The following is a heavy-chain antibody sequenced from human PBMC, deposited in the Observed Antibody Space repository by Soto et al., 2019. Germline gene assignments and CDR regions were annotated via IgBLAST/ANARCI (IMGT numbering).Heavy chain of an antibody. CDR1: GGSISSYY. CDR3: ARVSTEEDFDY. J-gene: IGHJ4*02. Sequence: SETLSLPCTVSGGSISSYYWSWIRQPPGKGLEWIGYNCSKGSTNYNPSRKSRVTMSVDTYKVQNSPRQSSVTAADTAVYYWARVSTEEDFDYWRQGTLVTV. V-gene: IGHV4-59*01. CDR2: NCSKGST.